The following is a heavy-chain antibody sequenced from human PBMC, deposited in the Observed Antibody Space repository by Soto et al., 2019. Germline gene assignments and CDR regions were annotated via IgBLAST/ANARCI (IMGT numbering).Heavy chain of an antibody. Sequence: QVQLVDSGGGVVQPGRSLRLSCAASGFTFSSYGMHWVRQAPGKGLEWVAVIWYDGSNKYYADSVKGRFTISRDNSKNTLYLQMNRLRAEDTAVYYCARDVGGGDEPLFDYWGQGTLVTVSS. CDR1: GFTFSSYG. CDR2: IWYDGSNK. J-gene: IGHJ4*02. D-gene: IGHD3-10*01. CDR3: ARDVGGGDEPLFDY. V-gene: IGHV3-33*01.